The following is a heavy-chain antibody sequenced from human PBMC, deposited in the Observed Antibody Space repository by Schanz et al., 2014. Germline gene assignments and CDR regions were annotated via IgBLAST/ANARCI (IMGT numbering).Heavy chain of an antibody. CDR1: GYTFTDYY. Sequence: QLVQSGSEFRKPGASVKVSCKASGYTFTDYYIHWVRQAPGQGLEWMGWIIPIVDITNYAQKFLGRVTITADKSTSTAYMELKSLRSADTAVYYCATIGVNDYWRFGLDLWGQGTTVTVSS. CDR3: ATIGVNDYWRFGLDL. D-gene: IGHD3-16*01. CDR2: IIPIVDIT. V-gene: IGHV1-69*09. J-gene: IGHJ6*02.